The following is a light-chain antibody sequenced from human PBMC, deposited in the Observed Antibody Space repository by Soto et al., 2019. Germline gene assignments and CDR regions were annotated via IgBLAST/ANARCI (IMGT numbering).Light chain of an antibody. CDR3: CSYTDGSSLL. V-gene: IGLV2-23*01. J-gene: IGLJ7*01. CDR1: RNDIGTYNL. Sequence: QSVLTQPASVSESPGQSISSSCGGGRNDIGTYNLVSWYQQHPGKAPKLIIYEGNKRPSGVSNRFSGSRSGNTASLTISGLQAEDEADYYCCSYTDGSSLLFGGGTQLTVL. CDR2: EGN.